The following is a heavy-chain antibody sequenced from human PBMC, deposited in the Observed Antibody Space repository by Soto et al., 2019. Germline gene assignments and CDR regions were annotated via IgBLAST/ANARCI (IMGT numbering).Heavy chain of an antibody. Sequence: SETLSLTCAVYGGSFSGYFRNWIRQPPGKGLEWIGEINHGGSTKYNPSLKSRVSISVDTSKNQFYLKLTSVTAADTAVYYCAAGYYFDYWAHGTLVTVSS. J-gene: IGHJ4*01. CDR1: GGSFSGYF. D-gene: IGHD3-10*01. V-gene: IGHV4-34*01. CDR3: AAGYYFDY. CDR2: INHGGST.